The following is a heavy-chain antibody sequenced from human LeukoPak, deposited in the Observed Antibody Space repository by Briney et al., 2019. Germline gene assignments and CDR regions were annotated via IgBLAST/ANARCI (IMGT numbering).Heavy chain of an antibody. J-gene: IGHJ3*02. CDR1: GFTFDDYA. V-gene: IGHV3-9*01. Sequence: GGSLRLSCAASGFTFDDYAMHWVRQAPGKGLEWVSGISWNSGSIGYADSVKGRFTISRDNAKNSLYLQMNSLRAEDTALYYCAKECRMNSCFDIWGQRTMVTVSS. CDR2: ISWNSGSI. D-gene: IGHD1-7*01. CDR3: AKECRMNSCFDI.